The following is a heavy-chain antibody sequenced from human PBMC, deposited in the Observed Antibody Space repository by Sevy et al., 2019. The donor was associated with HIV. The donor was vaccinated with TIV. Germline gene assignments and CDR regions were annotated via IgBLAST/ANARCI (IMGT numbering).Heavy chain of an antibody. CDR2: ISYDGSNK. Sequence: GGSLRLSCAVSGFTFRSYGMHWVRQAPGNGLEWVAVISYDGSNKFYADSVKGRFTISRDNSKNTLYLQMNSLRAEDTAVYYCARVASEFGDYYYYRIDVWGQGTTVTVSS. CDR3: ARVASEFGDYYYYRIDV. J-gene: IGHJ6*02. CDR1: GFTFRSYG. D-gene: IGHD3-10*01. V-gene: IGHV3-30*03.